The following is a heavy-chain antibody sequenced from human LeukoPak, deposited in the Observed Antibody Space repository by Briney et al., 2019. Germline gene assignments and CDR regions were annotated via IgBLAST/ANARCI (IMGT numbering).Heavy chain of an antibody. CDR2: ISAYNGKT. D-gene: IGHD3-3*01. CDR3: ARGLSDDFWSFYQDY. V-gene: IGHV1-18*01. J-gene: IGHJ4*02. CDR1: GYIFRSYG. Sequence: ASVKLSCKASGYIFRSYGISWVRQAPGQGLEWMGWISAYNGKTNYAQKVQGRVTLTTDTSTSTAYMEMRGLISDDTAVYYCARGLSDDFWSFYQDYWGQGTLLIVSP.